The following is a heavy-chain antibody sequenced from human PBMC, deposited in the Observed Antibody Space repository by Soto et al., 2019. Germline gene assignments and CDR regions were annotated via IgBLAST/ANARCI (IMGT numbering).Heavy chain of an antibody. CDR2: IVVGSGNT. D-gene: IGHD1-26*01. CDR1: GFTFSSSA. CDR3: AAEMRIGSPFDP. Sequence: SVKVSCKASGFTFSSSAMQWVRQARGQRLEWIGWIVVGSGNTHYAQKFQERVTITRDMSTSTAYMELSSLRSEDTAVYYCAAEMRIGSPFDPWGQGTLVTVCS. J-gene: IGHJ5*02. V-gene: IGHV1-58*02.